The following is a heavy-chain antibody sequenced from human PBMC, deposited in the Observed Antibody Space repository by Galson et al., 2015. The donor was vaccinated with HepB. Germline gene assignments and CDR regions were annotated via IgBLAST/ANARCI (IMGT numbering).Heavy chain of an antibody. CDR3: AARIAVAGTFSFGAYY. J-gene: IGHJ4*02. Sequence: SVTVSCKASGGTFSSYAISWVRQAPGQGLEWMGGIIPIFGTANYAQKFQGRVTITADESTSTAYMELSSLRSEDTAVYYCAARIAVAGTFSFGAYYWGQGTLVTVSS. D-gene: IGHD6-19*01. CDR1: GGTFSSYA. CDR2: IIPIFGTA. V-gene: IGHV1-69*13.